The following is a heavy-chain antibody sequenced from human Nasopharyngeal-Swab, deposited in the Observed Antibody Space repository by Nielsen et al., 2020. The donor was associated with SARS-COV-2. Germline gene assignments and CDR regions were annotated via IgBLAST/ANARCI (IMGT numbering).Heavy chain of an antibody. CDR3: ARHGDYGDAFDI. CDR1: GGSISSSSYY. V-gene: IGHV4-39*01. D-gene: IGHD4-17*01. CDR2: IYYSGST. Sequence: SETLSLTCTVSGGSISSSSYYWGWIRQPPGKGLEWIGSIYYSGSTYYNPSLKSRATISVDTSKNQYSLKLGSVTAADTAVYYCARHGDYGDAFDIWGQGAMVTVSS. J-gene: IGHJ3*02.